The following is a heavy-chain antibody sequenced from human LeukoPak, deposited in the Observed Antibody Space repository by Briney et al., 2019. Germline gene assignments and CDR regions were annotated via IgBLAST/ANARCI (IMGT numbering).Heavy chain of an antibody. J-gene: IGHJ5*02. CDR3: ATSDYSYWFDP. CDR2: INHSGST. V-gene: IGHV4-34*01. Sequence: SETLSLTCAVYGGSFSGYYWSWIRQPPGKGLEWIGEINHSGSTNYNPSLKSRVTISVDTSNNQFSLRLTSVTATDTAVYYCATSDYSYWFDPWGQGTLVTVSS. CDR1: GGSFSGYY. D-gene: IGHD6-25*01.